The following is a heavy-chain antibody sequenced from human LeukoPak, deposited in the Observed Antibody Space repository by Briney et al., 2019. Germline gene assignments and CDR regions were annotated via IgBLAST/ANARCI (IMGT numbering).Heavy chain of an antibody. Sequence: PSETLSLTCSVSGDSIINYYWMWIRQPAGKGLEWIGRIYLSDNTNYKNPSLKSRVTMSPDTSMNRFSLKLSSVTAADTAVYYCARGSYGYIDHWGQGLLVTVSS. J-gene: IGHJ4*02. CDR3: ARGSYGYIDH. V-gene: IGHV4-4*07. D-gene: IGHD3-16*01. CDR2: IYLSDNT. CDR1: GDSIINYY.